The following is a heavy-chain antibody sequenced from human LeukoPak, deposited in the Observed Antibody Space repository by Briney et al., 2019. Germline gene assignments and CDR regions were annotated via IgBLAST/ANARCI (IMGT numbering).Heavy chain of an antibody. CDR2: ISANSGNT. J-gene: IGHJ4*02. CDR1: GYRFTRNG. CDR3: ARDVNYAFDY. D-gene: IGHD3-16*01. Sequence: ASVKVSCKPSGYRFTRNGVSWVRQAHGQGLEWMAWISANSGNTNYAQNFQDRLTLTTDTSTSTAYMELRSLRSDDTAVYYCARDVNYAFDYWGQGTLVTVSS. V-gene: IGHV1-18*01.